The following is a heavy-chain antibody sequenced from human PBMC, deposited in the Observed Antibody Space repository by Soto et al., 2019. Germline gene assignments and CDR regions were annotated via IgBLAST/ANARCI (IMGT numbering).Heavy chain of an antibody. Sequence: GESLKISCKGSGYSFTSYWIGWVRQVPGKGLEWMGIIYPGDSDTRYSPSFQGQVTISADKSISTAYLQWSSLKASDTAMYYCARQGVDSSGYFEYFQHWGQGTLVTVSS. D-gene: IGHD3-22*01. CDR2: IYPGDSDT. V-gene: IGHV5-51*01. CDR3: ARQGVDSSGYFEYFQH. J-gene: IGHJ1*01. CDR1: GYSFTSYW.